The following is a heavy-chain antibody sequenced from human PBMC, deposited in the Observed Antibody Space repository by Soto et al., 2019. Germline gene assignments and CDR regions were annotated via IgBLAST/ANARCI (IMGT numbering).Heavy chain of an antibody. D-gene: IGHD6-13*01. CDR3: AGPIAAARQYYYYYYGMDV. CDR2: IDPSDSYT. J-gene: IGHJ6*02. Sequence: GESLTISCKGSGYSFTSYWISWVRQMPGKGLEWMGRIDPSDSYTNYSPSFQGHVTISADKSISTAYLQWSSLKASGTAMFYCAGPIAAARQYYYYYYGMDVWGQGTTVTVSS. CDR1: GYSFTSYW. V-gene: IGHV5-10-1*01.